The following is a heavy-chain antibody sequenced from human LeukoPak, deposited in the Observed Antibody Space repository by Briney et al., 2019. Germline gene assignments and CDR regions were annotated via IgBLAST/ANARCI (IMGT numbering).Heavy chain of an antibody. CDR1: GYTFAGYY. D-gene: IGHD4-23*01. Sequence: ASVKVSCKGSGYTFAGYYMHWVRQAPGQGLEWMGWINPNSGVTNYAQKFQGRVTMTRDTSISTAYMELNSLRSDDTAVYYCARMRDLVGTSPLGYWGQGTLVTVSS. CDR3: ARMRDLVGTSPLGY. CDR2: INPNSGVT. V-gene: IGHV1-2*02. J-gene: IGHJ4*02.